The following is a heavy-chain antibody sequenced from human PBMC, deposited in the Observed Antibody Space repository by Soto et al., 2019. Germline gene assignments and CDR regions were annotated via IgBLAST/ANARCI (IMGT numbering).Heavy chain of an antibody. Sequence: GGSLRLSCAASGFTFSSYAMSWVRQAPGKGLEWVSAISGSGGSTYYADSVKGRFTISRDNSKNTLYLQMNSLRAEDTAVYYCAKDDYDAPRVMITFGGVIVSGLDYWGQGTLVTVSS. D-gene: IGHD3-16*02. CDR1: GFTFSSYA. J-gene: IGHJ4*02. CDR2: ISGSGGST. CDR3: AKDDYDAPRVMITFGGVIVSGLDY. V-gene: IGHV3-23*01.